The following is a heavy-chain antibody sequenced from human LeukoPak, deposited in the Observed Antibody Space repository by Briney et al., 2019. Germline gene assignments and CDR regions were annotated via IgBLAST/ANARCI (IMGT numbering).Heavy chain of an antibody. CDR2: VYYSGST. J-gene: IGHJ6*02. CDR1: GGSIRSYY. D-gene: IGHD3-16*01. V-gene: IGHV4-59*08. CDR3: ARHFTGPGTYTPYFGMDV. Sequence: SETLSLTCTVSGGSIRSYYCSWTRQPPGKGLEWVGYVYYSGSTSYNPSLKSRVTISVDASKNQFSLKLSSVTAADTAVYYCARHFTGPGTYTPYFGMDVWGQGTTVTVSS.